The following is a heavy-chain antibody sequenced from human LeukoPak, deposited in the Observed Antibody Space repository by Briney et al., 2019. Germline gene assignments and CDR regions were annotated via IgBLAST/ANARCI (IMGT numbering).Heavy chain of an antibody. CDR2: IKSKTDGGTT. J-gene: IGHJ4*02. CDR1: GFTFSNAW. CDR3: TTGIAAAGFDY. V-gene: IGHV3-15*01. Sequence: KPGGSLRLSCAASGFTFSNAWMSWVRQAPGKGLEWVGRIKSKTDGGTTDYAAPVKGRFTISRDDSKNTLYLQMNSLETEDTAVYYCTTGIAAAGFDYWGQGTLVTVSS. D-gene: IGHD6-13*01.